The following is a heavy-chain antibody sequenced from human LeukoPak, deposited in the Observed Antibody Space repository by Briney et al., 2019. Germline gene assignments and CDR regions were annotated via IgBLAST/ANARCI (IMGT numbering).Heavy chain of an antibody. CDR1: GYTFTGYY. CDR2: INPNSGGT. D-gene: IGHD3-10*01. V-gene: IGHV1-2*06. J-gene: IGHJ4*02. CDR3: AREDTRVRGVIITANGDFDY. Sequence: ASVKVSCKASGYTFTGYYMHWVRQASGQGLEWMGRINPNSGGTNYAQKFQGRVTMTRDTSISTAYMELSRLRSDGTAVYYCAREDTRVRGVIITANGDFDYWGQGTLVTVSS.